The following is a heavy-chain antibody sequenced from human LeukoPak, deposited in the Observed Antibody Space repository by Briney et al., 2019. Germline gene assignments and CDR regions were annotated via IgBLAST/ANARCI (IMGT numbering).Heavy chain of an antibody. J-gene: IGHJ4*02. CDR2: IRNKVNRHTT. V-gene: IGHV3-72*01. CDR1: GFTFSSYW. Sequence: GGSLRLSCAGSGFTFSSYWMTWVRQAPGKGLEWLGRIRNKVNRHTTEYAASVKGRFTISADDSNNSLHLLMNSLKSEDTAVYYCARRYGGFDLWGLGTLVTVSS. CDR3: ARRYGGFDL. D-gene: IGHD3-16*01.